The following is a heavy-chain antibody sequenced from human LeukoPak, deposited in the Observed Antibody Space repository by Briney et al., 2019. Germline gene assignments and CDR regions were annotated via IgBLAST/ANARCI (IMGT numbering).Heavy chain of an antibody. CDR1: GDSLNGFY. V-gene: IGHV4-59*01. CDR3: TRGAGWLIDY. CDR2: IYFNGTT. J-gene: IGHJ4*02. D-gene: IGHD3-16*01. Sequence: SETLSLTCTVSGDSLNGFYWNWIRQPPGQGLEWIGYIYFNGTTNYKPSLKSRVTISLDTSKNHFSLKLNSVTTADTAVYYCTRGAGWLIDYWGQGILVTVSS.